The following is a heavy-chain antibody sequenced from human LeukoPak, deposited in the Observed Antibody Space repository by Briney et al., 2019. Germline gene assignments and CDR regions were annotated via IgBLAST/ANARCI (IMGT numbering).Heavy chain of an antibody. CDR3: ARGHCSGGSCYLDY. J-gene: IGHJ4*02. D-gene: IGHD2-15*01. Sequence: SETLSLTCTVSGGSISSYYWSWIRQPAGKGLEWIGRIYTSGSANYNPSLKSRVTMSVDTSKNQFSLKLSSVTAADTAVCYCARGHCSGGSCYLDYWGQGTLVTVSS. CDR2: IYTSGSA. CDR1: GGSISSYY. V-gene: IGHV4-4*07.